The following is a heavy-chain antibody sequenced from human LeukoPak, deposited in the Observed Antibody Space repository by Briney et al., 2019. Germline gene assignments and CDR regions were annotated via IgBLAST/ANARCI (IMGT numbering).Heavy chain of an antibody. V-gene: IGHV3-23*01. Sequence: GGSLRLSCAASKFTFSSHAMSWVRQAPGKGLEWVSGISGSGGNTYYADSVKGRFTISRDNSKNTLYLQMNSLRAEDTAVYYCAKVGQPYCSSASCYHFDYWGQGTLVTVSS. CDR2: ISGSGGNT. CDR3: AKVGQPYCSSASCYHFDY. J-gene: IGHJ4*02. CDR1: KFTFSSHA. D-gene: IGHD2-2*01.